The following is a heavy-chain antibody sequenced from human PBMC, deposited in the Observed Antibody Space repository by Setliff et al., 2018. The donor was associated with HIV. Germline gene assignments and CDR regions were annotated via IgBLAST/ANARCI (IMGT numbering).Heavy chain of an antibody. V-gene: IGHV3-48*01. CDR3: ARDQSSSWFGFMDV. Sequence: PGGSLRLSCGASGITFSSYSMYWVRQAPGKGLEWVSYISSSSSTIYYVDSVKGRFTISRDNARYSLYLQMNSLRAEDTAVYYCARDQSSSWFGFMDVWGKGTTVTVSS. CDR1: GITFSSYS. CDR2: ISSSSSTI. J-gene: IGHJ6*03. D-gene: IGHD6-13*01.